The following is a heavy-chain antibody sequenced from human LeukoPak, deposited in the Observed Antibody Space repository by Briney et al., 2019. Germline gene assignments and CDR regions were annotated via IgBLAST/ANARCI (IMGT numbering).Heavy chain of an antibody. CDR1: GFTLSSYA. CDR3: ARAPTYGSTWYVNWFDP. V-gene: IGHV3-23*01. Sequence: PGGSLRLSCAASGFTLSSYAMSWVRQAPGKGLEWISTISSSGGNTYYTNSVKGRFTISRDNSKNTLYLQMNSLKAEDTAVYSWARAPTYGSTWYVNWFDPWGQGTLVTVSS. D-gene: IGHD6-13*01. CDR2: ISSSGGNT. J-gene: IGHJ5*02.